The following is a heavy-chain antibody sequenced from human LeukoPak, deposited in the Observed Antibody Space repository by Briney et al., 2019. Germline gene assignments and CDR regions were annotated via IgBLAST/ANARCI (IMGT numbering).Heavy chain of an antibody. CDR1: GFTFSSHW. CDR3: ARNRDSGSHRYDY. CDR2: INSDGSTT. J-gene: IGHJ4*02. Sequence: GGALRLSCAASGFTFSSHWMHWVPPAPGKGLVWDGRINSDGSTTNYADSLKGRFTISRDNANNTLNLQMNSLRAEDTAVYYCARNRDSGSHRYDYWGQGTLVTVSS. D-gene: IGHD1-26*01. V-gene: IGHV3-74*01.